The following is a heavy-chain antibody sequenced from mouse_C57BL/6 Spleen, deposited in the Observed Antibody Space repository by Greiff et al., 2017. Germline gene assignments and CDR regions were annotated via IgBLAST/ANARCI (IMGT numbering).Heavy chain of an antibody. CDR1: GFSFSSYG. Sequence: EVKLMESGGDLVKPGGSLKLSCAASGFSFSSYGMSWVRQTPDKRLEWVATISSCGSYTYYPDSVKGRFTISIDNAKNTLYLQMSSLKSEDTAMYYCARLSTIGWYFDVWGTGTTVTVSS. V-gene: IGHV5-6*01. J-gene: IGHJ1*03. CDR3: ARLSTIGWYFDV. CDR2: ISSCGSYT. D-gene: IGHD2-14*01.